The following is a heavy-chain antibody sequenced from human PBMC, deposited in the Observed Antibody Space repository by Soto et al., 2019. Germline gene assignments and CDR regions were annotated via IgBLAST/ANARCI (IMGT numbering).Heavy chain of an antibody. J-gene: IGHJ6*02. Sequence: GSLRLSCAASGFTFSSYGMHWVRQAPGKGLEWVAVISYDGSNKYYADSVKGRFTISRDNSKNTLYLQMNSLRAEDTAVYYCAKGSGSYDYYYYGMDVRGQGTTVTVSS. CDR2: ISYDGSNK. D-gene: IGHD1-26*01. V-gene: IGHV3-30*18. CDR3: AKGSGSYDYYYYGMDV. CDR1: GFTFSSYG.